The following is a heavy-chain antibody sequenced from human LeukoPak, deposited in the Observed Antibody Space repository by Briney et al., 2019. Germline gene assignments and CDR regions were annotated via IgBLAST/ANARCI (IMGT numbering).Heavy chain of an antibody. CDR1: GGSFSGYY. CDR2: INHSGST. CDR3: ARGPGGVAARNYFDY. Sequence: SETLSLTCAVYGGSFSGYYWSWIRQPPGKGLEWIGEINHSGSTNYNPSLKSRVTISVDTSKNQFSLKLSSVTAADTAVYYCARGPGGVAARNYFDYWGQGTLVTVSS. D-gene: IGHD6-6*01. V-gene: IGHV4-34*01. J-gene: IGHJ4*02.